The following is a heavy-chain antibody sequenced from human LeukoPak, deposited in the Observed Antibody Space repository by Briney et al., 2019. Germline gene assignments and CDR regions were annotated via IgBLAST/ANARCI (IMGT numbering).Heavy chain of an antibody. CDR2: MNPSSGNT. CDR3: AIHQWLDFDY. J-gene: IGHJ4*02. D-gene: IGHD6-19*01. CDR1: GYTFTSYD. Sequence: GASVKVSCKASGYTFTSYDINWVRQATGQGLEWMGWMNPSSGNTGYAQKFQGGVTMTRNTSISTAYMELSSLRSEDAAVYYCAIHQWLDFDYWGQGTLVTVSS. V-gene: IGHV1-8*01.